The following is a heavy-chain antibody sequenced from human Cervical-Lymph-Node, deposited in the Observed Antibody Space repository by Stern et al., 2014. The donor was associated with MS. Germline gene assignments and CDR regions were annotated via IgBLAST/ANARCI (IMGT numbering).Heavy chain of an antibody. CDR1: GFTFRDYA. J-gene: IGHJ4*02. Sequence: VQLEESGGGVVQPGRSLRLSCSASGFTFRDYAMHWVRQAPGKGLEWVALISYDGNKFYGDTVEGRFTISRDNSKNTLYLQMSSLRAEDTALYYCAKDTEGGHKAMADWGQGTLVTVSS. D-gene: IGHD1-26*01. CDR2: ISYDGNK. CDR3: AKDTEGGHKAMAD. V-gene: IGHV3-30*18.